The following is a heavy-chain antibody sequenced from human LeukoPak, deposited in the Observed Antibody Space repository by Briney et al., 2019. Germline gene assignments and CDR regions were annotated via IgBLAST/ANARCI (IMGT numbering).Heavy chain of an antibody. Sequence: SETLSLTCTVSGGSISSYYWSWIRQPPGKGLEWIGYIYYSGSTNYNPSLKSRVTISVDTSKNQFSLKLSSVTAADTAVYYCARGSLRCDFDYWGQGTLVTVSS. CDR2: IYYSGST. CDR3: ARGSLRCDFDY. CDR1: GGSISSYY. V-gene: IGHV4-59*12. J-gene: IGHJ4*02. D-gene: IGHD2-21*01.